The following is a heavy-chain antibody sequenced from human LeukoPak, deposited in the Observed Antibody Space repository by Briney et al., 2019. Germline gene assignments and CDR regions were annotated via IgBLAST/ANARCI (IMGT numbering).Heavy chain of an antibody. CDR1: GDSMSQYY. CDR3: ARELAPRDYFDY. V-gene: IGHV4-59*01. D-gene: IGHD1-1*01. Sequence: SETLSLTCSVSGDSMSQYYWSWIRQSPGRGLEWIGYTHYSGSTKYKSSLKSRVTISVDTSKNHFSLKLSSVTAADTAVYYCARELAPRDYFDYWGQGTLVTVSS. J-gene: IGHJ4*02. CDR2: THYSGST.